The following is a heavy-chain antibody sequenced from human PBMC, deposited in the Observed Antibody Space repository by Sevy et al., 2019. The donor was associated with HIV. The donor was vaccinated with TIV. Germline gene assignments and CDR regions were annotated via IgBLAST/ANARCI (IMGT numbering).Heavy chain of an antibody. CDR2: IYYSGST. CDR3: ARAGMTQLFDY. J-gene: IGHJ4*02. V-gene: IGHV4-59*01. Sequence: SETLSLTCTVSSGSINNDYWTWIWQPPGKGLEWIGNIYYSGSTDYNPSLKSRVTISIDTSKKYFSLKLSSVTAADTAVYYCARAGMTQLFDYWGPGSLVTVSS. D-gene: IGHD3-10*01. CDR1: SGSINNDY.